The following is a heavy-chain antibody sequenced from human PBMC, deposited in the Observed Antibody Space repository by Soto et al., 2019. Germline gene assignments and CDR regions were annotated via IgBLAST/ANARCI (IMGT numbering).Heavy chain of an antibody. CDR1: GYTFSTYA. CDR2: INAYNGNT. J-gene: IGHJ4*02. CDR3: ARESPPTDY. Sequence: QVQLVQSGGEVKKPGASVKVSCKASGYTFSTYAISWVRQAPGQGLEWMGWINAYNGNTKYEQKLQGRVTTTTDTSTSTAYMVLRSLRSDDRAVYSCARESPPTDYWGQGTLVTVSS. V-gene: IGHV1-18*01.